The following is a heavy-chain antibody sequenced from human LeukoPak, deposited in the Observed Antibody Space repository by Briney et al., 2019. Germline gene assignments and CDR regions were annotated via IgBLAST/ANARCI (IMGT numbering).Heavy chain of an antibody. CDR3: AKASYYYHYFDC. CDR2: ISANGERT. D-gene: IGHD3-10*01. V-gene: IGHV3-43*02. CDR1: GFTFADYA. Sequence: GGSLRLSCAPSGFTFADYAMHRVRQAPGKGLEWVALISANGERTYYADSVKGRFTISRDNSKDSLYLQMTSLRNEDTALYYCAKASYYYHYFDCWGQGTLVTVSS. J-gene: IGHJ4*02.